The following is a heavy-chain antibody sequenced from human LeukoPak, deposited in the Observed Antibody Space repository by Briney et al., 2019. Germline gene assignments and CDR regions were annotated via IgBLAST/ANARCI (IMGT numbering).Heavy chain of an antibody. J-gene: IGHJ4*02. CDR3: ARVKFAGPDY. Sequence: SETLSLTCAVSGGSISGSNWWSWIRQPAGKGLEWIGRIYSSGSTDYNPSLKSRVTTSVDTSKNKFSLKLSSVTAADTAVYYCARVKFAGPDYWGQGTLVTVSS. V-gene: IGHV4-4*07. CDR2: IYSSGST. CDR1: GGSISGSNW.